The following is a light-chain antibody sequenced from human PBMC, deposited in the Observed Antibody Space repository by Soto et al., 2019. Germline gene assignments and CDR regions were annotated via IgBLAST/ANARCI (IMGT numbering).Light chain of an antibody. CDR2: EVS. CDR3: CSYAGSSTSFDV. Sequence: QSTLTQPASVSVPPRQSITISWTGTISDVGSYNLVSWYQQHPGKAPKLMIYEVSKRPSGVSNRFSGSKSGNTASLTISGLQAEDEADYYCCSYAGSSTSFDVFGTGT. V-gene: IGLV2-23*02. CDR1: ISDVGSYNL. J-gene: IGLJ1*01.